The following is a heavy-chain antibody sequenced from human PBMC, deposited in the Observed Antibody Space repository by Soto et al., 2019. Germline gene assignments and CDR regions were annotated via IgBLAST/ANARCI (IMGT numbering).Heavy chain of an antibody. V-gene: IGHV3-23*01. D-gene: IGHD3-3*01. Sequence: TGGSLRLSCAASGFTFSSYAMSWVRQAPGKGLEWVSAISGSGGSTYYADSVKGRFTISRDNSKNTLYLQMNSLRAEDTAVYYCAKVVPYDFWSGYYGYWGQGTLVTVSS. CDR1: GFTFSSYA. CDR3: AKVVPYDFWSGYYGY. CDR2: ISGSGGST. J-gene: IGHJ4*02.